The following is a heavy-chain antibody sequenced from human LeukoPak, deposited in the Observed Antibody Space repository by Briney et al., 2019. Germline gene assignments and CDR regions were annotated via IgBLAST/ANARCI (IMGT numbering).Heavy chain of an antibody. J-gene: IGHJ4*02. Sequence: SVKVSCKASGGTFSSYAISWVRQAPGQGLEWMGGIIPIFGTANYAQKFQGRVTITADESTSTAYMELSSLRSEDTAVYYCARNRRTLGYCSSTSCQPGFFDYWGQGTLVTVSS. CDR2: IIPIFGTA. D-gene: IGHD2-2*01. V-gene: IGHV1-69*01. CDR1: GGTFSSYA. CDR3: ARNRRTLGYCSSTSCQPGFFDY.